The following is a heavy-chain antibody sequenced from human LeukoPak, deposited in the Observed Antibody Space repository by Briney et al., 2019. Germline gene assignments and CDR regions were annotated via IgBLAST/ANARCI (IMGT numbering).Heavy chain of an antibody. CDR3: ARRAFFRSTVTTLRYYYYGMDV. CDR2: INHSGST. D-gene: IGHD4-17*01. Sequence: SETLSLTCAVYGGSFSGYYWSWIRQPPGKGLEWIGEINHSGSTNYNPSLKSRVTISVDTSKNQFSLKLSSVTAADTAVYYCARRAFFRSTVTTLRYYYYGMDVWGQGTTVTVSS. CDR1: GGSFSGYY. J-gene: IGHJ6*02. V-gene: IGHV4-34*01.